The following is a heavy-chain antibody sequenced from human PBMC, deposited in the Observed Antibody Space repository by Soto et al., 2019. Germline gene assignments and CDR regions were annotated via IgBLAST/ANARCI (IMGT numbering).Heavy chain of an antibody. J-gene: IGHJ4*02. CDR1: GFTFDDYA. V-gene: IGHV3-9*01. CDR3: AKGRGGSYGRYYFDY. Sequence: EVQLVESGGGLVQPGRSLRLSCAASGFTFDDYAMHWVRQAPGKGLEWVSGISWNSGSIGYADSVKGRFTISRDNAKNSLYRQMKSLRAEDTALDYCAKGRGGSYGRYYFDYWGQGTLVTVSS. D-gene: IGHD1-26*01. CDR2: ISWNSGSI.